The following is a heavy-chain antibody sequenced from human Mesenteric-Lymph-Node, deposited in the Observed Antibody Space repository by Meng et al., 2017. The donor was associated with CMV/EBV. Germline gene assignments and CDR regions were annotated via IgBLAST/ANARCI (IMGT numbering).Heavy chain of an antibody. CDR1: GYTFTGHY. D-gene: IGHD3-3*01. J-gene: IGHJ4*02. CDR2: SKPNSGDT. CDR3: ARSYGTYDFWSGYYYF. V-gene: IGHV1-2*02. Sequence: ASAQVSCYASGYTFTGHYIQWLRQAPGQGLEWMGWSKPNSGDTKYAQKSQGRVTMTSDTSTNTAYMEVSGLRSDDTAVYYCARSYGTYDFWSGYYYFWGQGTVVTVSS.